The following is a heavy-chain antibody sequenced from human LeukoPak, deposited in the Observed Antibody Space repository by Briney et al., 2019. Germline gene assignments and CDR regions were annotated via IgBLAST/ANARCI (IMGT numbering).Heavy chain of an antibody. CDR3: ARLAGSDILTGFLYYFDY. CDR2: ISSSSSYI. J-gene: IGHJ4*02. Sequence: GGSLRLSCAASGFTFSSYSMNWVRQAPGKGLEWVSSISSSSSYIYYADSVKGRFTISRDNAKNSLYLQMNSLRAEDTAVYYCARLAGSDILTGFLYYFDYWGQGTLVTVSS. D-gene: IGHD3-9*01. CDR1: GFTFSSYS. V-gene: IGHV3-21*01.